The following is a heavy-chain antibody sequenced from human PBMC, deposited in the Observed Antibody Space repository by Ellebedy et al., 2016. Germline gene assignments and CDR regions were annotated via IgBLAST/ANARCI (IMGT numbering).Heavy chain of an antibody. CDR1: GGTFSSYA. CDR3: ATDRAPRPATAFGEFYFDY. Sequence: SVKVSCXASGGTFSSYAISWVRQAPGQGFEWMGRIIPILGIANYAQKFQGRVTITADKSTSTAYMELSSLRSEDTAVYYCATDRAPRPATAFGEFYFDYWGQGTLVTVSS. CDR2: IIPILGIA. J-gene: IGHJ4*02. V-gene: IGHV1-69*04. D-gene: IGHD3-10*01.